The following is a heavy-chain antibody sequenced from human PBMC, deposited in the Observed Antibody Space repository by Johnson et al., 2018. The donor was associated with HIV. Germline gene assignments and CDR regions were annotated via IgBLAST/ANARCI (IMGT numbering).Heavy chain of an antibody. CDR1: GFTFSSYW. CDR3: ASDCRLSGSTSCHDAFDI. V-gene: IGHV3-13*01. CDR2: IGTAGDT. Sequence: VQLVESGGGLVQPGGSLRLSCAASGFTFSSYWMSWVRQATGKGLEWVSAIGTAGDTYYPGSVKGRFTISRENAKNSLYLQMNSLRAEGTAVYYRASDCRLSGSTSCHDAFDIWGQGTMVTVSS. D-gene: IGHD2-2*01. J-gene: IGHJ3*02.